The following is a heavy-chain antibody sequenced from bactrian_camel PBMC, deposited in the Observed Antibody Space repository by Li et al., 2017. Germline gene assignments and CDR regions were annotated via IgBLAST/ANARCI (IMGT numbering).Heavy chain of an antibody. Sequence: HVQLVESGGDSVQQGGSLNVSCLASGFTSGLTLETKCMGWFRQAPGKEREAVAMIYTGGTPTYYADSVKGRFTISRDDAKNTLYLQMNSLKTEDTATYYCAADACLVVDYEYTYWGQGTQVTVS. V-gene: IGHV3S54*01. D-gene: IGHD2*01. CDR2: IYTGGTPT. J-gene: IGHJ4*01. CDR3: AADACLVVDYEYTY. CDR1: GFTSGLTLETKC.